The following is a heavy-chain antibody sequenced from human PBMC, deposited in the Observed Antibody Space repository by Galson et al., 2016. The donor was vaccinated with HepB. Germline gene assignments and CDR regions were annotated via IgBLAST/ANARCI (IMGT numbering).Heavy chain of an antibody. J-gene: IGHJ4*02. CDR3: VKTFGYGFGIHFFDC. Sequence: SLRLSCAASGFTFSSYTLRWVRQAPGKGLEYVSAINDNGGTTYYADSVKGRFTISRDNSKNTLYLQMSSLRAEDTAVYYCVKTFGYGFGIHFFDCWGQGTLVTVSS. CDR2: INDNGGTT. V-gene: IGHV3-64D*09. CDR1: GFTFSSYT. D-gene: IGHD5-18*01.